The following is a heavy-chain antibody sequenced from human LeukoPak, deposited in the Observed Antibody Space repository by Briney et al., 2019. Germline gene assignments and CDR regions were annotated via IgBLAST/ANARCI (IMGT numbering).Heavy chain of an antibody. V-gene: IGHV3-11*06. Sequence: NSGGSLRLSCAASGFTFSDYYMSWIRQAPGKGLEWVSYISSSSSYTNYADSVKGRFTISRDNAKNSLYLQMNSLRVEDTAVYYCTRGVATKPIDYWGQGTLVTVSS. J-gene: IGHJ4*02. CDR3: TRGVATKPIDY. CDR2: ISSSSSYT. CDR1: GFTFSDYY. D-gene: IGHD5-12*01.